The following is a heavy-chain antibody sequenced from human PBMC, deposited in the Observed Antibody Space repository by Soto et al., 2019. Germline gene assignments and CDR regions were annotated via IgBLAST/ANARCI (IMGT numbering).Heavy chain of an antibody. CDR3: ARDQPGYSYCYGLGY. CDR2: ISSSSSYI. CDR1: GFTFSSYS. Sequence: EVQLVESGGGLVKPGGSLRLSCAASGFTFSSYSMNWVRQAPGKGLEWVSSISSSSSYIYYADSVKGRFTISRDNAKKSLYLQMNSLRAEDTAVYYCARDQPGYSYCYGLGYWGQGTLVTVSS. D-gene: IGHD5-18*01. V-gene: IGHV3-21*01. J-gene: IGHJ4*02.